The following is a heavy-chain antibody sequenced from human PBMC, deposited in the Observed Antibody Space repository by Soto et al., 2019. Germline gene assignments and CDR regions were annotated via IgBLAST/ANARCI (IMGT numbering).Heavy chain of an antibody. J-gene: IGHJ5*02. CDR3: AKDRSIAALNWFDP. D-gene: IGHD6-6*01. Sequence: GGSLRLSCAASGFTFSSYAMSWVRQAPGKGLVWVLAFSGIGCSTFFADSVKGWFTFSRDNSKITLYLQLNSLRAEDTAVYYCAKDRSIAALNWFDPWGQGTLVTVSS. CDR2: FSGIGCST. V-gene: IGHV3-23*01. CDR1: GFTFSSYA.